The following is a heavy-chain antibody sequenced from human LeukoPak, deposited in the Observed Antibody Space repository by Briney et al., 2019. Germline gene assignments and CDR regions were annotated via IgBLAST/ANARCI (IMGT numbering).Heavy chain of an antibody. J-gene: IGHJ6*03. V-gene: IGHV1-69*05. CDR3: ARGQLIRALYYYYYMDV. CDR1: GGTFSSYA. D-gene: IGHD5-24*01. Sequence: SVKVSCKASGGTFSSYAISWVRQAPGQGLEWMGGIIPIFGTANYAQKFQGRVTITRNTSISTAYMELSSLTSEDTAVYYCARGQLIRALYYYYYMDVWGKGTTVTVSS. CDR2: IIPIFGTA.